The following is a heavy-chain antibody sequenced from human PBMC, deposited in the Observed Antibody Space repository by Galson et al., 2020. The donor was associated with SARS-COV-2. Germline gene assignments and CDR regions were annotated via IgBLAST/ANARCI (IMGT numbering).Heavy chain of an antibody. J-gene: IGHJ4*02. D-gene: IGHD6-19*01. CDR1: GSSISSGYY. Sequence: SETLYLTGSVSGSSISSGYYWGWVRQSPGRGLEWIGNIYQDGQAYYNPSLNSRATISLDRSKNQFSLDLLSATAADTAVYYCVRVNPVTYSAGWVPFDYWGQGTLLSVSS. CDR3: VRVNPVTYSAGWVPFDY. V-gene: IGHV4-38-2*02. CDR2: IYQDGQA.